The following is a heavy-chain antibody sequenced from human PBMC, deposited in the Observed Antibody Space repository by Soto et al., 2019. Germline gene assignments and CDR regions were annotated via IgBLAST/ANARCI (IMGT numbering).Heavy chain of an antibody. V-gene: IGHV4-59*01. Sequence: QVQLQESGPGLVKPSETLSLTCTVSGGSISSYYWSWIRQPPGKGLEWIGYIYYSGSDSGSTNYIPSLKSRVTISVDTSKNQFSLKLTSVTAAATAVYFCTRGSGDYWGQGTLVTVSS. CDR1: GGSISSYY. D-gene: IGHD6-25*01. CDR2: IYYSGSDSGST. J-gene: IGHJ4*02. CDR3: TRGSGDY.